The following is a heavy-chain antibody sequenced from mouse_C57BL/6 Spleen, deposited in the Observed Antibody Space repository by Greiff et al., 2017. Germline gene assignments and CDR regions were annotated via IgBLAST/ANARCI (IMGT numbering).Heavy chain of an antibody. D-gene: IGHD1-1*01. J-gene: IGHJ2*01. CDR1: GFSLTSYG. Sequence: VQLQESGPGLVAPSQRLSITCTVSGFSLTSYGVSWVRQPPGKGLEWLGVIWGDGSTNYHSALISRLSISKDNSKSQVFLKLNRLQTDDTATYYCATGGGSSYFDYWGQGTTLTVSS. CDR2: IWGDGST. V-gene: IGHV2-3*01. CDR3: ATGGGSSYFDY.